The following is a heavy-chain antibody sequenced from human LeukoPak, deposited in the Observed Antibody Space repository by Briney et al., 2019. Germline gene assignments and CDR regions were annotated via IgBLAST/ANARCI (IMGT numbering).Heavy chain of an antibody. CDR1: GFTFSSYG. Sequence: PGRSLRLSCAASGFTFSSYGMHWVRQAPDKGLEWVALIWYDGSNRYYADSVKGRFTISRDTSKNTLYLQMNSLRAEDTAVYYCARASDHYDTYPDSWGQGTLVTVSS. D-gene: IGHD3-22*01. CDR2: IWYDGSNR. J-gene: IGHJ4*02. CDR3: ARASDHYDTYPDS. V-gene: IGHV3-33*01.